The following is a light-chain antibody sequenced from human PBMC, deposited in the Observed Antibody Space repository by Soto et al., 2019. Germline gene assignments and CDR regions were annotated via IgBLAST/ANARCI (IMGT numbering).Light chain of an antibody. V-gene: IGKV3-20*01. Sequence: EIVLTQSPGTLSLSPGERATLSCRASQSCSSSYLAWYQQKPGQAPRLLIYGASSRATGIPDRFSGSGSGTDFTLTISRLEPEDFAVYYCQQYGSSPPWTFGQGTKVDIK. J-gene: IGKJ1*01. CDR2: GAS. CDR3: QQYGSSPPWT. CDR1: QSCSSSY.